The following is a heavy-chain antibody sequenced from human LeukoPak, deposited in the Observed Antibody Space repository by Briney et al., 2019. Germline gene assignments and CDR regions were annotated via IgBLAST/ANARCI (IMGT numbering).Heavy chain of an antibody. J-gene: IGHJ4*02. D-gene: IGHD6-13*01. V-gene: IGHV3-30-3*01. CDR2: ISYDGSNK. CDR3: ARESRIAAAGISFDY. Sequence: GGSLRLSCAASGFTFSSYAMHWVRQAPGKGLEWVAVISYDGSNKYYADSVKGRFTISRDNSKNTLYLQMNSLRAEDTAVYYCARESRIAAAGISFDYWGQGTLVTVSS. CDR1: GFTFSSYA.